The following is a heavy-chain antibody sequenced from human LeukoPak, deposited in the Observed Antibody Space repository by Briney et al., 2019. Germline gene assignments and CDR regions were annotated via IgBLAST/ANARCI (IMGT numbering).Heavy chain of an antibody. D-gene: IGHD4-11*01. CDR3: ARSITTLNWFDP. J-gene: IGHJ5*02. CDR2: IYYSGST. CDR1: GGSISSNNNF. V-gene: IGHV4-39*01. Sequence: PSETLSLTCIVSGGSISSNNNFWGWIRQPPGKGLEWIGSIYYSGSTYYSPSLKSRVTISGDTPKNQFSLKLSSVTAADTAVYYCARSITTLNWFDPWGQGTLVTVSS.